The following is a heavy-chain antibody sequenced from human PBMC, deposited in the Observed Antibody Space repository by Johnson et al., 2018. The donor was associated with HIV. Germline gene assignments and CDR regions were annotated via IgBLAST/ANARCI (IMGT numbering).Heavy chain of an antibody. CDR3: ARDLETGDDYVWGSYQLGAFDM. V-gene: IGHV3-66*01. Sequence: VLLVESGGGLVQPGGSLRLSCAASGFTVSRNYMSWVRQAPGKGLEWVSVIYSGGSTYYADSVKGRFTISRDSSKNTLYLQMNSLRAEDTAVYYCARDLETGDDYVWGSYQLGAFDMWGQGIMVTVSS. CDR1: GFTVSRNY. CDR2: IYSGGST. D-gene: IGHD3-16*02. J-gene: IGHJ3*02.